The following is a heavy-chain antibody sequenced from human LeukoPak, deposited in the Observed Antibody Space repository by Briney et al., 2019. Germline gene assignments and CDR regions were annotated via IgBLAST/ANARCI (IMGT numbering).Heavy chain of an antibody. CDR2: IKQDGGEK. V-gene: IGHV3-7*04. J-gene: IGHJ4*02. D-gene: IGHD5-24*01. CDR3: AGRGDGNLYYFDH. Sequence: GGSLRLSCSASGFTFSSFAMHWVRQAPGKGLEWVANIKQDGGEKYYVDSVKGRFTISRDNAKNSLYLQMNSLRPEDTAVYYCAGRGDGNLYYFDHWGQGTLVTAYS. CDR1: GFTFSSFA.